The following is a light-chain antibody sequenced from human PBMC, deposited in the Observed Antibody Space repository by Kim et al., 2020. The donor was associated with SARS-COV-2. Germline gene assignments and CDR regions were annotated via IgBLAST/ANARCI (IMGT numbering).Light chain of an antibody. J-gene: IGLJ1*01. Sequence: QSITISCTGTSTDVGSSNYVSWYQQHPGKTPKLMIYDVNNRPSGVSDRFSGSKSGNTASLTISGLQTEDEADYYCTSFTTSTTHVFGTGTKVTVL. CDR1: STDVGSSNY. CDR3: TSFTTSTTHV. CDR2: DVN. V-gene: IGLV2-14*03.